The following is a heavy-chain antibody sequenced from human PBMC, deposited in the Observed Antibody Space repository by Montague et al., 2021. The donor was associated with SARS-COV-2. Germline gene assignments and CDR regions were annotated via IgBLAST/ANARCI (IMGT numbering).Heavy chain of an antibody. CDR2: IYYSGST. V-gene: IGHV4-59*01. D-gene: IGHD6-6*01. CDR1: GGSISSYY. Sequence: SETLSLTCTVSGGSISSYYWSWIRQPPGKGLEWIGYIYYSGSTNYNPSLKSRVTISVDTSKNQFSLKLSSAAAADTAVYYCAGGREYSSSAGFDYWGQGTLVTVSS. CDR3: AGGREYSSSAGFDY. J-gene: IGHJ4*02.